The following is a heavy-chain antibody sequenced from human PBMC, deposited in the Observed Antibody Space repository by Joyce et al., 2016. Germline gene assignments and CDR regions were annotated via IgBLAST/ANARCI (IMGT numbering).Heavy chain of an antibody. V-gene: IGHV4-34*01. CDR1: GGPFRGFF. J-gene: IGHJ4*02. D-gene: IGHD6-19*01. CDR3: ARSQWLAPLMY. CDR2: INNSGVT. Sequence: QVQLQQWGAGLLKPSETLSLTCAVSGGPFRGFFWTWVRQAPGKGLEWIGEINNSGVTNYNPSLKTRVTFSVDTSKNQFSLKLTSLSAADTAVYYCARSQWLAPLMYWGQGTPVTVSS.